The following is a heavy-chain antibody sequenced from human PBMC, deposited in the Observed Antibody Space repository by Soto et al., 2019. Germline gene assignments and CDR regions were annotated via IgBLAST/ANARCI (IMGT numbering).Heavy chain of an antibody. V-gene: IGHV3-23*01. CDR2: ISGSCGST. J-gene: IGHJ4*02. Sequence: EVQLLESGGGLVQPGGSLRLSCAASGFTFSSYAMSWVRQAPGKGLEWVSAISGSCGSTYYADSVKGRFTISRDNSKNTLYLQMNSLRAEDTAVYYCAKDLSLVVVAEDVDYWGQGTLVTVSS. D-gene: IGHD2-15*01. CDR3: AKDLSLVVVAEDVDY. CDR1: GFTFSSYA.